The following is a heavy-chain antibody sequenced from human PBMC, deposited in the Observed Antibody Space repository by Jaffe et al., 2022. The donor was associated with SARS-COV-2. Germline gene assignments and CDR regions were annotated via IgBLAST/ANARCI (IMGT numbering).Heavy chain of an antibody. Sequence: QVQLVQSGAEVKKPGASVKVSCKASGYTFTSYDINWVRQATGQGLEWMGWMNPNSGNTGYAQKFQGRVTMTRNTSISTAYMELSSLRSEDTAVYYCARTPRGYYDSSGYLSNWFDPWGQGTLVTVSS. J-gene: IGHJ5*02. CDR1: GYTFTSYD. V-gene: IGHV1-8*01. CDR2: MNPNSGNT. CDR3: ARTPRGYYDSSGYLSNWFDP. D-gene: IGHD3-22*01.